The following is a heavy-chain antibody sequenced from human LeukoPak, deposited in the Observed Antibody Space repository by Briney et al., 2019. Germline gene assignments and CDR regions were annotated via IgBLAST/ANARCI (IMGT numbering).Heavy chain of an antibody. V-gene: IGHV3-30*18. CDR1: GFTFSSYG. CDR2: ISYDGSSK. Sequence: PGRSLRLSCAASGFTFSSYGMHWVRQAPGKGLEWVAVISYDGSSKYYADSVKGRFTISRDNSKNTLYLQMNSLRAEDTAVYYCAKEGGYSYGLYGMDVWGQGTTVTVSS. J-gene: IGHJ6*02. CDR3: AKEGGYSYGLYGMDV. D-gene: IGHD5-18*01.